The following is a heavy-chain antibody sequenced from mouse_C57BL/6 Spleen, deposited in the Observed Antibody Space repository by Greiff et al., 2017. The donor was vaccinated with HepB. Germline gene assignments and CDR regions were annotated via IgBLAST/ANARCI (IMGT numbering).Heavy chain of an antibody. CDR3: ARGLGGSSYGYFDV. CDR2: IDPSDSET. CDR1: GYTFTSYW. Sequence: QVQLKQPGAELVRPGSSVKLSCKASGYTFTSYWMHWVKQRPIQGLEWIGNIDPSDSETHYNQKFKDKATLTVDKSSSTAYMQLSSLTSEDSAVYYCARGLGGSSYGYFDVWGTGTTVTVSS. J-gene: IGHJ1*03. V-gene: IGHV1-52*01. D-gene: IGHD1-1*01.